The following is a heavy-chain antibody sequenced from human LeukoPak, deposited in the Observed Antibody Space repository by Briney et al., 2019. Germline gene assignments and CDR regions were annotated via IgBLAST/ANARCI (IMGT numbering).Heavy chain of an antibody. V-gene: IGHV3-33*01. Sequence: GGSLRLTCAASGFTFSSYGIHWVRQAPGKGLEWVALIWYDGSNRYYADSVKGRFTISRDNSKNMLYLQMNSLRAEDTAVFHCVRGSGAYYDYWGQGTLVTVTS. D-gene: IGHD1-26*01. CDR1: GFTFSSYG. CDR2: IWYDGSNR. CDR3: VRGSGAYYDY. J-gene: IGHJ4*02.